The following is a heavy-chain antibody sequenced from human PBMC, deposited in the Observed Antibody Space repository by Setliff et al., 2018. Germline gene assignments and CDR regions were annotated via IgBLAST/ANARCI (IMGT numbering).Heavy chain of an antibody. CDR3: ARKPSYENYFDY. Sequence: GSLRLSCAASGFTVSSNYMSWVRQAPGKGLEWVSVIYSGGSTYYADSVKGRFAISRDNSKNTLYLQVGSLRTDDVAVYYCARKPSYENYFDYWGQGTLVTVSS. CDR2: IYSGGST. D-gene: IGHD3-22*01. J-gene: IGHJ4*02. CDR1: GFTVSSNY. V-gene: IGHV3-66*01.